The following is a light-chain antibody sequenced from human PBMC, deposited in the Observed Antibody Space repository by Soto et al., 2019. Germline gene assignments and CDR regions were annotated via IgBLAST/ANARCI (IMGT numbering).Light chain of an antibody. CDR3: VLYMGSGISV. J-gene: IGLJ2*01. V-gene: IGLV8-61*01. CDR2: TTS. Sequence: QAVVTQEPSFSVSPGGTVTLTCGLSSGSVSTTNYPIWYRQTPGQAPRTLIYTTSTRSSGVPDRFSGSILGNKAALTIPGDQADDESNCYCVLYMGSGISVFGGGTKLTVL. CDR1: SGSVSTTNY.